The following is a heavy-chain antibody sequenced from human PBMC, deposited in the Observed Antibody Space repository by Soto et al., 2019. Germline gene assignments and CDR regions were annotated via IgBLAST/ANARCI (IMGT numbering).Heavy chain of an antibody. Sequence: ASVKVSCKASGYIFTAYSMHWVRQAPGQGLEWMGVVNPSGGSTNYAQKFQRRITMTRDTSTSTVFMDLSSLTSEDTAVYYCEREENCSNGVCYSEYFQRWGQGALVTVSS. CDR1: GYIFTAYS. CDR3: EREENCSNGVCYSEYFQR. CDR2: VNPSGGST. V-gene: IGHV1-46*01. J-gene: IGHJ1*01. D-gene: IGHD2-8*01.